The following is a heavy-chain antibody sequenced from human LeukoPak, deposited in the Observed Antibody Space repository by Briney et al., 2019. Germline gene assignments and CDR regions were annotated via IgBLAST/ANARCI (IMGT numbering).Heavy chain of an antibody. D-gene: IGHD2-2*01. CDR3: AKNLPPVVVPAAFFDY. J-gene: IGHJ4*02. CDR1: GGSISSYY. CDR2: ISGSGGST. Sequence: PSETLSLTCTVSGGSISSYYWSWVRQAPGKGLEWVSVISGSGGSTYYADSVKGRFTISRDNSKNTLYLQMNSLRAEDTAVYYCAKNLPPVVVPAAFFDYWGQGTLVTVSS. V-gene: IGHV3-23*01.